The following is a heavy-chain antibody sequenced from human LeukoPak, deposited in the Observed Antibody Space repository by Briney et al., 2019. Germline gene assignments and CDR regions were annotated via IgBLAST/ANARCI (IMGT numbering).Heavy chain of an antibody. CDR1: GFTFSSYA. J-gene: IGHJ4*02. D-gene: IGHD5-18*01. V-gene: IGHV3-23*01. CDR2: ISGSGYST. Sequence: PGGSLRLSCAASGFTFSSYALSWVRQAPGKGLEWVSGISGSGYSTNYADSVKGRFTISRDNSKNTLYLQMNSLRAEDTAVYYCAFSPLGDNYGFPYWGQGALVIVSS. CDR3: AFSPLGDNYGFPY.